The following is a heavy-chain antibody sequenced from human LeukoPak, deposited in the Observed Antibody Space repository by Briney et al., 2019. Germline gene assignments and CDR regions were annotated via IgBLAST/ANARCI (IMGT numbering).Heavy chain of an antibody. Sequence: PGGSLRLSCAASGFTFSSYSMNWVRQAPGKGLEWVSSISSSSSYIYYADSVKGRFTISRDSAKNSLYLQMNSLRAEDTAVYYCARDLQNTIFGVVIRYYMDVWGKGTTVTVSS. CDR3: ARDLQNTIFGVVIRYYMDV. V-gene: IGHV3-21*01. CDR1: GFTFSSYS. J-gene: IGHJ6*03. D-gene: IGHD3-3*01. CDR2: ISSSSSYI.